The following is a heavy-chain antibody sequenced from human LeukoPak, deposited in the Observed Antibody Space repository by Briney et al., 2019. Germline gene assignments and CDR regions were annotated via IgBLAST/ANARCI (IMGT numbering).Heavy chain of an antibody. CDR3: ARGGSSSSSYYYYYYYMDV. CDR1: GGSFSGYY. CDR2: INHSGST. J-gene: IGHJ6*03. Sequence: TSETLSLTCAVYGGSFSGYYWSWIRQPPGKGLEWIGEINHSGSTNYNPSLKSRVTISVDTSKNQFSLKLSSVTAADTAVYYCARGGSSSSSYYYYYYYMDVWGKGTTVTVSS. V-gene: IGHV4-34*01. D-gene: IGHD6-6*01.